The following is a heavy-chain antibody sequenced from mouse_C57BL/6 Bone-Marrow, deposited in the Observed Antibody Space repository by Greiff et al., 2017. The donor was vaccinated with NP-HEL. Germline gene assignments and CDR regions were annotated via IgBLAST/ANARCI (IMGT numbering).Heavy chain of an antibody. CDR1: GYSITSDY. Sequence: EVQRVESGPGLAKPSHTLSLTCSVTGYSITSDYWNWIRKFPGNKLEYMGYISYSGSTYYNPSLKSRISITRDTSKNQYYLQLNSVTTEDTATYYCARSITTVVAADWYFDVWGTGTTVTVSS. CDR2: ISYSGST. D-gene: IGHD1-1*01. J-gene: IGHJ1*03. V-gene: IGHV3-8*01. CDR3: ARSITTVVAADWYFDV.